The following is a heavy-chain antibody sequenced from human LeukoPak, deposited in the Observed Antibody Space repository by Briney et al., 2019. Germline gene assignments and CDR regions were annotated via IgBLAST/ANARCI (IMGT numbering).Heavy chain of an antibody. CDR3: ARGGDSSGSIRSAFDI. V-gene: IGHV3-23*01. J-gene: IGHJ3*02. CDR1: GFTFSSYA. Sequence: GGSLRLSCAASGFTFSSYAMSWVRQAPGKGLEWASVISSSGSTYYADSVKGRFTISRDNSKNTLYLQMNSLRAEDTAVYYCARGGDSSGSIRSAFDIWGQGTMVTVSS. D-gene: IGHD3-22*01. CDR2: ISSSGST.